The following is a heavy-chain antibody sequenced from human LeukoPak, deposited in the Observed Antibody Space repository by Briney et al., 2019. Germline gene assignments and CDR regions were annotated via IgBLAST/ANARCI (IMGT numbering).Heavy chain of an antibody. D-gene: IGHD1-26*01. V-gene: IGHV3-7*01. CDR2: IKQDGSEK. CDR3: ARAGVGARKDY. Sequence: PGGSLRLSCAASGFTFSSYWMSWVRQAPGKGLEWVASIKQDGSEKYYVDSVKGRFTISRDNAKNSLYLQMNSLRAEDTAVYYCARAGVGARKDYWGQGTLVTVSS. J-gene: IGHJ4*02. CDR1: GFTFSSYW.